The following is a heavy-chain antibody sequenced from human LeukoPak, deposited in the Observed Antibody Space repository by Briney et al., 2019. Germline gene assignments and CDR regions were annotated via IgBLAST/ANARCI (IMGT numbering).Heavy chain of an antibody. J-gene: IGHJ6*02. CDR3: ARGSVPYYGMDV. Sequence: PGGSLRPSCAASGFTFSSYWMHWVRQAPGKGLVWVSRINSDGSSTSYADSVKGRFTISRDNAKNTLYLQMNSLRAEDTAVYYCARGSVPYYGMDVWGQGTTVTVSS. CDR1: GFTFSSYW. CDR2: INSDGSST. V-gene: IGHV3-74*01.